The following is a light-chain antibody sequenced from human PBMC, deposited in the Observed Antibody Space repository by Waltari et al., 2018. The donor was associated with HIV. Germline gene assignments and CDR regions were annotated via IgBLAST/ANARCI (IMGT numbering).Light chain of an antibody. CDR1: SSNLPRTA. J-gene: IGLJ1*01. Sequence: QSGLTQPPSVSGPPGQRVTISCSGSSSNLPRTALPRYQHFPGPAPKLLIYATNPRSSVVPDRVAGSKSGTSASLGISGLQSEDEADYYCAAWDDSLNGRYVFGTGTKVTVL. CDR3: AAWDDSLNGRYV. V-gene: IGLV1-44*01. CDR2: ATN.